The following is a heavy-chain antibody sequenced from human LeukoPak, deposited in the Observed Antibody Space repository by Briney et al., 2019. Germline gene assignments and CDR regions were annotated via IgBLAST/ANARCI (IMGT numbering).Heavy chain of an antibody. D-gene: IGHD2-8*02. V-gene: IGHV3-66*01. CDR2: IYGGGGT. J-gene: IGHJ4*02. CDR1: GFTVSSNY. CDR3: AAPRGGSTVYYFDY. Sequence: QPGGSLRLSCAASGFTVSSNYMNWVRQAPGKGLEGVSAIYGGGGTCYADSVKGRFTISRDTSKNTMYLQMNSLRAEDTAVYYCAAPRGGSTVYYFDYWGQGTLVTVSS.